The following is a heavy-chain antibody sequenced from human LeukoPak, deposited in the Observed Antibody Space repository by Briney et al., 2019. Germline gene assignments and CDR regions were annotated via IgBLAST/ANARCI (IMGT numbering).Heavy chain of an antibody. CDR2: FDPEDGET. Sequence: ASVKVSCKVSGYTLTELSMHWVRQAPGKGLEWMGGFDPEDGETIYAQKFQGRVTMTEDTSTDTAYMELSRLRSDDTAVYYCARYPQELLWFGELSPPNYGMDVWGQGTTVTVSS. J-gene: IGHJ6*02. CDR1: GYTLTELS. CDR3: ARYPQELLWFGELSPPNYGMDV. V-gene: IGHV1-24*01. D-gene: IGHD3-10*01.